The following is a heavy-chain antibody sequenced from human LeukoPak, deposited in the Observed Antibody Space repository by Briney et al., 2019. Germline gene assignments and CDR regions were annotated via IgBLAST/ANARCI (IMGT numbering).Heavy chain of an antibody. CDR1: RFTCTSSV. CDR2: IVVGSGNT. J-gene: IGHJ3*01. Sequence: GTSVKVSCKASRFTCTSSVVQWVRQARGQRLEWIGWIVVGSGNTNYAQKSQERVTITRDMSTSTVYIELSSLRSEDTAVYYCAAEGRPTVVTFRKGAVDLWGQGTMVTVSS. D-gene: IGHD4-23*01. CDR3: AAEGRPTVVTFRKGAVDL. V-gene: IGHV1-58*01.